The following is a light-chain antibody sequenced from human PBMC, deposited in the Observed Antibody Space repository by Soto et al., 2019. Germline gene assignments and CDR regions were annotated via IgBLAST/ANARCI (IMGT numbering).Light chain of an antibody. CDR3: QQYYSTPPIT. J-gene: IGKJ5*01. Sequence: DIVMPPSPDSLAVSLGERATINCKSSQSVLYSSNNKNYLAWYQQKPGQPPKLLIYWASTRESGVPDRFSGSGSGTDFTLTISSLQAEDVAVYYCQQYYSTPPITFGQGTRLEIK. V-gene: IGKV4-1*01. CDR2: WAS. CDR1: QSVLYSSNNKNY.